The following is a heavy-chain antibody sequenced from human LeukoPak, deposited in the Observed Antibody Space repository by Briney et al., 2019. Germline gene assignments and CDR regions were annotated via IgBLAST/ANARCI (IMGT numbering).Heavy chain of an antibody. CDR3: AGAVDYYDSSGYYYYYYMDV. CDR1: GGTFSSYA. CDR2: IIPIFGTA. Sequence: SVKVSCKASGGTFSSYAISWVRQAPGQGLEWMGGIIPIFGTANYAQKFQGRVTITADKSTSTAYMELSSLRSEDTAVYYCAGAVDYYDSSGYYYYYYMDVWGKGTTVTVSS. J-gene: IGHJ6*03. D-gene: IGHD3-22*01. V-gene: IGHV1-69*06.